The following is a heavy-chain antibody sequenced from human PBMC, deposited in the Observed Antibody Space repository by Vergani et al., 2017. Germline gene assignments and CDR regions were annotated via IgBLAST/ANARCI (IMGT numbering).Heavy chain of an antibody. D-gene: IGHD1-26*01. CDR1: GFTFSSYA. Sequence: EVQLLESGGGLVQPGGSLRLSCGASGFTFSSYAMTWVRQAPGKGLEWVSSISSSSSYIYYADSVKGRFTISRDNAKNSLYLQMNSLRAEDTAVYYCAMRSDTGWFDPWGQGTLVTVSS. J-gene: IGHJ5*02. CDR2: ISSSSSYI. CDR3: AMRSDTGWFDP. V-gene: IGHV3-21*01.